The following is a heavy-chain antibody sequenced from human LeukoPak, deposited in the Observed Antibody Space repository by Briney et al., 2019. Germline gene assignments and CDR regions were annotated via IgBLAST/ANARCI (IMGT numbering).Heavy chain of an antibody. J-gene: IGHJ4*02. CDR1: GGSFSGYY. CDR2: INHSGST. D-gene: IGHD3-22*01. CDR3: ARGRVGYYDSSGYYY. Sequence: PSQTLSITCAVYGGSFSGYYWSWIRQPPGKGLEWIGEINHSGSTNYNPSLKSRVTISVDTSKNQFSLKLSSVTAADTAVYYCARGRVGYYDSSGYYYWGQGTLVTVSS. V-gene: IGHV4-34*01.